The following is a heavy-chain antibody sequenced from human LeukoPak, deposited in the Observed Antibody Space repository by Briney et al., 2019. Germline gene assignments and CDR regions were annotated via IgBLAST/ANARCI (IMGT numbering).Heavy chain of an antibody. CDR3: ARGSNYGGNWFDP. CDR2: INAGNGNT. CDR1: GYTFTSYA. Sequence: GASVKVSCKASGYTFTSYAMHWVRQAPGQRLEWMGWINAGNGNTKYSQKFQGRVTITRDTSASTAYMELSSLRSEDTAVYYCARGSNYGGNWFDPWGQGTLVTVSS. V-gene: IGHV1-3*01. D-gene: IGHD4-11*01. J-gene: IGHJ5*02.